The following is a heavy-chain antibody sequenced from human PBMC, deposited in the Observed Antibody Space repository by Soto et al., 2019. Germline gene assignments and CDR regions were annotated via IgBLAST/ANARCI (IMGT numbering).Heavy chain of an antibody. CDR2: ISASNGNT. D-gene: IGHD5-18*01. Sequence: QVQLVQSGAEVKKPVASVKVSCKASGYTFTSYGISWVRQAPGQGLEWMGWISASNGNTNYAQKLQGRFTMTTYTSTSTAYMELRSLRSDDTDVYYCARVDTAMVEAFDIWCQGTMVTVSS. CDR3: ARVDTAMVEAFDI. V-gene: IGHV1-18*04. J-gene: IGHJ3*02. CDR1: GYTFTSYG.